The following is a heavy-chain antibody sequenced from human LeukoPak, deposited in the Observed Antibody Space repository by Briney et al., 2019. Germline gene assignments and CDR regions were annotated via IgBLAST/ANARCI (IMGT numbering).Heavy chain of an antibody. CDR1: GYTFTSYY. J-gene: IGHJ4*02. V-gene: IGHV1-46*01. Sequence: ASVKVSCKASGYTFTSYYMHWVRQAPGQGLEWMGIINPSGGSTSYAQKFQGRVTMTRDTSTSTVYMELSSLRSEDTAVYYCARDDSYYYDSSGVIDYWGQGTLVTVSS. CDR2: INPSGGST. CDR3: ARDDSYYYDSSGVIDY. D-gene: IGHD3-22*01.